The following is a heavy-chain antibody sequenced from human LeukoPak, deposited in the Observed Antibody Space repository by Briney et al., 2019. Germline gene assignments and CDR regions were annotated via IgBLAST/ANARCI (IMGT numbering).Heavy chain of an antibody. CDR2: ISPYNGDT. V-gene: IGHV1-18*04. D-gene: IGHD2-8*02. Sequence: AASVKVSCKASGYTFTGYYMHWVRQAPGQGVEWMGWISPYNGDTNYEQKFQGRVTMNTDTSTGTAYMELRSLRSDDTAMYFCARAISPKRYSSGLGAFVYWGQGTLVTVSS. J-gene: IGHJ4*02. CDR3: ARAISPKRYSSGLGAFVY. CDR1: GYTFTGYY.